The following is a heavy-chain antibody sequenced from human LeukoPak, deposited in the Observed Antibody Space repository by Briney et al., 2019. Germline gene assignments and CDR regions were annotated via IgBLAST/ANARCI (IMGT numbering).Heavy chain of an antibody. D-gene: IGHD2-2*01. CDR2: IYYHGNT. CDR3: ARKCSTTSCYERDAFDI. V-gene: IGHV4-39*01. J-gene: IGHJ3*02. Sequence: SETLSLTCTVSGGSISSSSYYWGWIRQPPGKGLEWLGSIYYHGNTYHNPSLKSRVTISVDTSKNQFSLKLTSVTAADTAVYYCARKCSTTSCYERDAFDIWGQGTMVTVSS. CDR1: GGSISSSSYY.